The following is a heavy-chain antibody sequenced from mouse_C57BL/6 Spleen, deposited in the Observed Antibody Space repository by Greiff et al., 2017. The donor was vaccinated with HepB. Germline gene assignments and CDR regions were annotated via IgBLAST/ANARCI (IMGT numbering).Heavy chain of an antibody. D-gene: IGHD1-1*01. Sequence: QVQLQQPGAELVMPGASVKLSCKASGYTFTSYWMHWVKQRPGQGLEWIGEIDPSDSYTNYNQKFKGKSTLTVDKSSSTAYMQLSSLTSEDSAVYDCARTYYYGSSYFDYWGQGTTLTVSS. J-gene: IGHJ2*01. CDR3: ARTYYYGSSYFDY. CDR2: IDPSDSYT. V-gene: IGHV1-69*01. CDR1: GYTFTSYW.